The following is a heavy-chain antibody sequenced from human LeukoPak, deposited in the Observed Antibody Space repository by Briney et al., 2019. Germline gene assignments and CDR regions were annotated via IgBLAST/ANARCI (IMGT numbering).Heavy chain of an antibody. D-gene: IGHD3-3*01. CDR3: SRGRSFWSDYYNYETNFDY. J-gene: IGHJ4*02. CDR1: GGSFSGYY. V-gene: IGHV4-34*01. Sequence: SETLSLTCAVYGGSFSGYYWSWIRQPPGKGLEWIGEINHSGSTNYNPSLKSRVTISVDTSKNKFSLKLSSVTAADTAVYYWSRGRSFWSDYYNYETNFDYWGQGTLVTVSS. CDR2: INHSGST.